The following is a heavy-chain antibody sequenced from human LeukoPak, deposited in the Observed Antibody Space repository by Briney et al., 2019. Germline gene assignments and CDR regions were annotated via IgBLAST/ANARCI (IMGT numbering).Heavy chain of an antibody. CDR3: ARLGHTVLMVCARGPIGGMDV. D-gene: IGHD2-8*01. CDR1: GYTFTSYG. Sequence: ASVKVSCKASGYTFTSYGISWVRQAPGQGLEWMGWISDYNGNTNYAQKLQGRVTMTTDTSTSTAYMELRSLRSDDTAVYYCARLGHTVLMVCARGPIGGMDVWGQGTTVTVSS. CDR2: ISDYNGNT. J-gene: IGHJ6*02. V-gene: IGHV1-18*01.